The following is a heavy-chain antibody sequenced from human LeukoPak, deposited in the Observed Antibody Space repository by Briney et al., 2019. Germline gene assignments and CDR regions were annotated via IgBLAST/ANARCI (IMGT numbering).Heavy chain of an antibody. D-gene: IGHD3-10*01. J-gene: IGHJ4*02. CDR1: GYTFTGYY. CDR3: ARESSDGSGSFDY. Sequence: ASVKVSCKASGYTFTGYYMHWVRQAPGQGLEWMGRINPNSGGTNYAQKFQGRVTMTRDTSISTAYMELSRLRSDDTAVYYCARESSDGSGSFDYWGQGTLVTVSS. CDR2: INPNSGGT. V-gene: IGHV1-2*06.